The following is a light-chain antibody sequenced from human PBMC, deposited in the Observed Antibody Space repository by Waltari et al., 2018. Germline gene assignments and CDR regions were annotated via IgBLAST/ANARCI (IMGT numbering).Light chain of an antibody. CDR3: QQSYSIPRT. Sequence: DIQMTQSPTSLSASVGDRVTITCRASQSISSYLNWYQQKPGKAPKVLIYAASSLQSGVPSRFSGSGPGTDFTLTISSLQPEDFATYYCQQSYSIPRTFGPGTKVDIK. CDR2: AAS. CDR1: QSISSY. J-gene: IGKJ3*01. V-gene: IGKV1-39*01.